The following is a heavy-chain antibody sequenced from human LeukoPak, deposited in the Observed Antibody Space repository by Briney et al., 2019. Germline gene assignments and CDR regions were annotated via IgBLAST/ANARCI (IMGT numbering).Heavy chain of an antibody. V-gene: IGHV4-39*01. CDR2: IYYSGST. CDR1: GGSISSSSYY. J-gene: IGHJ4*02. CDR3: ASQTYYYGSGSYYQVDY. Sequence: PSETLSLTCTVSGGSISSSSYYWGWIRQPPGKGLEWIGSIYYSGSTYYNPSLKGRVTISVDTSKNQFSLKLSSVTAADTAVYYCASQTYYYGSGSYYQVDYWGQGTLVTVSS. D-gene: IGHD3-10*01.